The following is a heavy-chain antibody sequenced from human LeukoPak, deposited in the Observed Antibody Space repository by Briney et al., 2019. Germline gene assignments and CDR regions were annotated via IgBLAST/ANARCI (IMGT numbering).Heavy chain of an antibody. Sequence: GGSLRLSCAASEFTFSNAWMTWVRQAPGKGLEWVGRIKSKTDGGTTDYAAPVKGRFTISRDDSKSRLYLQMNSLRAEDTAVYYCAPGQLWSPRNDYFDYWGQGTLVTVSS. J-gene: IGHJ4*02. CDR1: EFTFSNAW. CDR3: APGQLWSPRNDYFDY. V-gene: IGHV3-15*01. D-gene: IGHD5-18*01. CDR2: IKSKTDGGTT.